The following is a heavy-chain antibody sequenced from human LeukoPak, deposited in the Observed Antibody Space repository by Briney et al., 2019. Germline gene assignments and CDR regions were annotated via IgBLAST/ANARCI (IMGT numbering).Heavy chain of an antibody. CDR3: ATGITNSSSPKENAFDI. Sequence: ASVKVSCKASGGTFSSYAISWVRQAPGQGLEWMGGIIPIFGTANYAQKFQGRVTITTDESTSTAYMELSSLRSEDTAVYYCATGITNSSSPKENAFDIWGQGTMVTVSS. CDR2: IIPIFGTA. CDR1: GGTFSSYA. D-gene: IGHD6-13*01. J-gene: IGHJ3*02. V-gene: IGHV1-69*05.